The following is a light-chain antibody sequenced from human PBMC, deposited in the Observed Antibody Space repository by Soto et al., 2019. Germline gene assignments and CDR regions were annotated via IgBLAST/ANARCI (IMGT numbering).Light chain of an antibody. Sequence: DIQMTQSPSSLSASVGDRVTITCRASQGISNFVAWYQQKRGKVPNLSIYSAATLQSGVPSRFSGSGSGTDFTPTTSGLQPEDVATYYCQKYNRAPLSFRGGTKVEI. CDR3: QKYNRAPLS. J-gene: IGKJ4*01. V-gene: IGKV1-27*01. CDR2: SAA. CDR1: QGISNF.